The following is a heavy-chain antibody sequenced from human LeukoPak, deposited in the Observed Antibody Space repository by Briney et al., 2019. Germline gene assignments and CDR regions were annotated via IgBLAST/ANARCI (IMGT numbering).Heavy chain of an antibody. J-gene: IGHJ3*02. CDR2: INSDGSSL. D-gene: IGHD6-13*01. CDR1: GFTFSSYW. CDR3: ARATRIPSPETHTRVIDAFDM. V-gene: IGHV3-74*01. Sequence: PGGSLRLSCAASGFTFSSYWMHWVRQTPGKGLLWVSRINSDGSSLSYADSVKGRFTISRDNAKNTLYLQINSLGAEDTAVYYCARATRIPSPETHTRVIDAFDMWGQGTMVTVSS.